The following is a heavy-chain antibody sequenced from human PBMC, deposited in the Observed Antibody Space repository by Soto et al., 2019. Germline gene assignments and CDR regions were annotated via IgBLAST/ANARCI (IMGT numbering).Heavy chain of an antibody. CDR1: GGSISSYY. J-gene: IGHJ6*04. CDR2: IYYRGST. D-gene: IGHD3-3*01. Sequence: SETLSLTCTVSGGSISSYYWSWIRQPPGKGLERIGYIYYRGSTNYNPSIKSRVTISVDTSKNQFSLKLSSVTAADTVVYFCARLKYDFRSGYHAVWGKGTTVTVSS. V-gene: IGHV4-59*01. CDR3: ARLKYDFRSGYHAV.